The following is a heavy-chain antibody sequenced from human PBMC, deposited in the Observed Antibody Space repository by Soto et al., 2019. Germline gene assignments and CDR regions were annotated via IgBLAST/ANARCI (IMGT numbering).Heavy chain of an antibody. V-gene: IGHV1-18*01. CDR1: GYTFTSYG. D-gene: IGHD3-16*01. CDR3: ARTYYDYIWGSSYAESERAFDY. CDR2: ISAYNGNT. Sequence: ASVKVSCKASGYTFTSYGISWVRQAPGQGLEWMGWISAYNGNTNYAQKLQGRVTMTTDTSTSTAYMELRSLRSDDTAVYYCARTYYDYIWGSSYAESERAFDYWGQGTLVTVSS. J-gene: IGHJ4*02.